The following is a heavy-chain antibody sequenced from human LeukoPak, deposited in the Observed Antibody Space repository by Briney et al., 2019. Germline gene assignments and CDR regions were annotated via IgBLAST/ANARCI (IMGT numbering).Heavy chain of an antibody. J-gene: IGHJ5*02. D-gene: IGHD1-26*01. CDR1: GFTFTSSA. CDR3: ATDRMEVGANINWFDP. CDR2: IVVGRGNT. Sequence: ASVKVSCKASGFTFTSSAVQWVRQARGQRLEWIGWIVVGRGNTNYAQKFQERVTITRDMSTSTAYMELSSLRSEDTAVYYCATDRMEVGANINWFDPWGQGTLVTVSS. V-gene: IGHV1-58*01.